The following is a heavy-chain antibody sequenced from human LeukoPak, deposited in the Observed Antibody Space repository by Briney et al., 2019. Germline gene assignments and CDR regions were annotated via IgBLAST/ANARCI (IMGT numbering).Heavy chain of an antibody. Sequence: SETLSLTCTVSGGSISSSSYCWGWIRQPPGKGLEWIGSIYYSGSTYYNPSLKSRVTISVDTSKNQFSLKLSSVTAADTAVYYCARDRLQLWFRDYWYFDLWGRGTLVTVSS. D-gene: IGHD5-18*01. V-gene: IGHV4-39*02. J-gene: IGHJ2*01. CDR1: GGSISSSSYC. CDR2: IYYSGST. CDR3: ARDRLQLWFRDYWYFDL.